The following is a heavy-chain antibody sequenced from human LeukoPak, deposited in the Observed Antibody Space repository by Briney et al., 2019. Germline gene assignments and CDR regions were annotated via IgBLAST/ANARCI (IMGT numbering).Heavy chain of an antibody. J-gene: IGHJ4*02. Sequence: GGSLRLSCAASGFTFSDYWMSWVRQAPGKGLEWVADIKQDGSDKKYVDSVKGRFTISRDNAKKSLYLQMGSLRAEDTAVYYCARSLWPADYWGQGTLVTVSS. CDR1: GFTFSDYW. CDR3: ARSLWPADY. CDR2: IKQDGSDK. V-gene: IGHV3-7*01. D-gene: IGHD3-10*01.